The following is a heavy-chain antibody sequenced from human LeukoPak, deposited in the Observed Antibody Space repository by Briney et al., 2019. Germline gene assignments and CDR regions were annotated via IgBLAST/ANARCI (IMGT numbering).Heavy chain of an antibody. Sequence: GGSLRLSCAASGFTFNSYAMSWVRQAPGKGLEWVSLISGSGDTTYYADSVKGRFTISRDNSKNTLYLLMNSLRAEDTAVYYCAKEGYYYGSGSRAKFDYWGQGTLVTVSS. V-gene: IGHV3-23*01. D-gene: IGHD3-10*01. CDR1: GFTFNSYA. CDR2: ISGSGDTT. CDR3: AKEGYYYGSGSRAKFDY. J-gene: IGHJ4*02.